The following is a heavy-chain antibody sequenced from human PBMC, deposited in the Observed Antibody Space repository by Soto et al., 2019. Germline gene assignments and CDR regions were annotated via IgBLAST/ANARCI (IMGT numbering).Heavy chain of an antibody. D-gene: IGHD3-22*01. V-gene: IGHV4-31*03. J-gene: IGHJ4*02. CDR2: IYYSGST. CDR3: ARGGDYYDSSGYQIDY. CDR1: GGSISSGGYY. Sequence: LTCTVSGGSISSGGYYWSWIRQHPGKGLEWIGYIYYSGSTYYNPSLKSRVTISVDTSKNQFSLKLSSVTAADTAVYYCARGGDYYDSSGYQIDYWGQGTLVTVSS.